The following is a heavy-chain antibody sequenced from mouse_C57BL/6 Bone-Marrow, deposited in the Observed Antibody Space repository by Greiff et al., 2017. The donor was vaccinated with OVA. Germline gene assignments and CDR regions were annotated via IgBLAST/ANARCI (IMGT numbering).Heavy chain of an antibody. D-gene: IGHD1-1*01. Sequence: VKLMESGAELARPGASVKLSCKASGYTFTSYGISWVKQRTGQGLEWIGEIYPRSGNTYYNEKFKGKATLTADKSSSTAYMELRSLTSEDSAVYFCAIFYYYGSSLWFAYWGQGTLVTVSA. CDR2: IYPRSGNT. V-gene: IGHV1-81*01. J-gene: IGHJ3*01. CDR3: AIFYYYGSSLWFAY. CDR1: GYTFTSYG.